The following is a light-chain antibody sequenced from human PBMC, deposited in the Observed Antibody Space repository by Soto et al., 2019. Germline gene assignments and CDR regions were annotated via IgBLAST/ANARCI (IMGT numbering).Light chain of an antibody. CDR2: GAS. CDR3: QQRSNWPPIT. J-gene: IGKJ5*01. Sequence: IMLTQSPDTLSLSPGERATLSCRASQTVSSNYLAWCQQRPGQAPRLLIYGASTRATGIPARFSGSGSGTDFTLTISSLEPEDFAVYYCQQRSNWPPITFGQGTRLEIK. CDR1: QTVSSNY. V-gene: IGKV3D-20*02.